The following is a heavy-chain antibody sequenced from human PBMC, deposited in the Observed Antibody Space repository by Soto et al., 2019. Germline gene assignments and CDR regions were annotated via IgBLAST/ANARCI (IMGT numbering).Heavy chain of an antibody. D-gene: IGHD6-19*01. CDR2: IIPIFGTA. J-gene: IGHJ6*02. CDR1: GGTFSSYA. CDR3: ASGMYSSGWYVLWVRYYYGMDV. V-gene: IGHV1-69*12. Sequence: QVQLVQSGAEVKKPGSSVKVSCKASGGTFSSYAISWVRQAPGQGLEWMGGIIPIFGTANYAQKFQGRVTITADESTSTAYIELRSLRSEDTAVYYCASGMYSSGWYVLWVRYYYGMDVWCQWTTVTVSS.